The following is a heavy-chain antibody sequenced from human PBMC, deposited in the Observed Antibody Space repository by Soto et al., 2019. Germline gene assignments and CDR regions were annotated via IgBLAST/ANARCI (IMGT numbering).Heavy chain of an antibody. J-gene: IGHJ4*02. D-gene: IGHD4-17*01. CDR2: INPNSGGT. V-gene: IGHV1-2*04. CDR3: ARGTVPTERLFDY. CDR1: GYTFTGYY. Sequence: EASVKVSCKASGYTFTGYYMHWVRQAPGQGLEWMGWINPNSGGTNYAQKFQGWVTMTRDTSISTAYMELSRLRSDDTAVYYCARGTVPTERLFDYRGQGTLVTVPS.